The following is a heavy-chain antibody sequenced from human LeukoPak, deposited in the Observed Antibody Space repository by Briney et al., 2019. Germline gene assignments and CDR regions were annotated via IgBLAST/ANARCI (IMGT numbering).Heavy chain of an antibody. CDR2: IFHNGDK. J-gene: IGHJ3*01. V-gene: IGHV4-38-2*02. CDR1: GYSIGSGYF. D-gene: IGHD7-27*01. Sequence: SETLSLTCSVSGYSIGSGYFWGWLRQSPGKGLQWIANIFHNGDKYFTPSLTGRVTIPVDTSKNQFSLRLDSVTAADTAIYYCARAGGTEKTVHWGAFDFWGQGSPVVVSS. CDR3: ARAGGTEKTVHWGAFDF.